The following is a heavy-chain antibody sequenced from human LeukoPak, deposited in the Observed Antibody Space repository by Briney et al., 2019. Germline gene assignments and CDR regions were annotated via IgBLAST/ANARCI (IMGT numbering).Heavy chain of an antibody. CDR2: ISGTNDNT. J-gene: IGHJ4*02. D-gene: IGHD4-17*01. Sequence: AGGSLRLSCAASGFIFSSYAMSWVRQAPGKGLEWVSTISGTNDNTYYADSVKDRFTISRDNSKNTLSLQMNSLRAEDTAVYYCAKGWGTTVTSAANYWGQGTLVTVSS. V-gene: IGHV3-23*01. CDR3: AKGWGTTVTSAANY. CDR1: GFIFSSYA.